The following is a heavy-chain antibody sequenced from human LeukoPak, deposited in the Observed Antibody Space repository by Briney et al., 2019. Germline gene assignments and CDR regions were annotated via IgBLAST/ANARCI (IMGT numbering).Heavy chain of an antibody. CDR3: ARGPAVAGRSEYFQH. D-gene: IGHD6-19*01. Sequence: SVKVSCKASGYTFTGYYMHWVRQAPGQGLDWMGWISPNSGGTNYAQKFQGRVTMTRDTSISTAYMELSRLRSDDTAVYYCARGPAVAGRSEYFQHWGQGTLVTVSS. J-gene: IGHJ1*01. CDR2: ISPNSGGT. CDR1: GYTFTGYY. V-gene: IGHV1-2*02.